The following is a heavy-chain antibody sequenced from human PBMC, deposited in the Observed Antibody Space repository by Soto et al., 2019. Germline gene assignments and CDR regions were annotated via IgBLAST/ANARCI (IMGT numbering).Heavy chain of an antibody. D-gene: IGHD3-9*01. CDR2: IYYSGST. V-gene: IGHV4-31*03. Sequence: PSETLALTCTVFGGSISSGGYYWSWIRQHPGKGLEWIGYIYYSGSTYYNPSLKSRVTISVDTSKNQFSLKLSSVTAADTAVYYCARVRVWILTGQRGVDYWGQGTLVTVSS. CDR1: GGSISSGGYY. CDR3: ARVRVWILTGQRGVDY. J-gene: IGHJ4*02.